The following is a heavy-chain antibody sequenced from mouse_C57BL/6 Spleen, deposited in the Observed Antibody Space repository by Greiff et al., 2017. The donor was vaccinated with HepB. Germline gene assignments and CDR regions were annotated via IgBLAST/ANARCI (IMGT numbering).Heavy chain of an antibody. J-gene: IGHJ4*01. CDR3: VRQDYGSSYNYAMDY. D-gene: IGHD1-1*01. V-gene: IGHV10-1*01. CDR2: IRSKSNNYAT. Sequence: DAGGGLVQPKGSLKLSCAASGFSFNTYAMNWVRQAPGKGLEWVARIRSKSNNYATYYADSVKDRFTISRDDSESMLYLQMNNLKTEDTAMYYCVRQDYGSSYNYAMDYWGQGTSVTVSS. CDR1: GFSFNTYA.